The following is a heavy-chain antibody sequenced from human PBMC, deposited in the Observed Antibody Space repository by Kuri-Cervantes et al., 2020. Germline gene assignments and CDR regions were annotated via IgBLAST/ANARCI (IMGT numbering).Heavy chain of an antibody. CDR1: GGSFSGNW. D-gene: IGHD5-12*01. Sequence: LRLSCAVYGGSFSGNWWGWLRQTPGKRLEWIAYIYYSGSTYYNPSLKSRVTMSVDTSKSQFSLKLSSVTAVDTAVYYCARFSGYASDWGQGTLVTVSS. CDR3: ARFSGYASD. CDR2: IYYSGST. J-gene: IGHJ4*02. V-gene: IGHV4-28*01.